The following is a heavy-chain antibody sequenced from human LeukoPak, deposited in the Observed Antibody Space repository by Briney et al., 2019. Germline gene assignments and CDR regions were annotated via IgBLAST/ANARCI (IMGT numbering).Heavy chain of an antibody. V-gene: IGHV3-74*01. CDR1: XFSFSRDG. D-gene: IGHD1-26*01. CDR3: GRALGSPLDY. J-gene: IGHJ4*02. Sequence: GGSLRLSCAASXFSFSRDGMHWVRQVPGEGLDWGSRINSDGSSTAYADSVKGRFTISRDNAKNTLYVQMNSRRVEDTAVYYCGRALGSPLDYWGQGTLVTVSS. CDR2: INSDGSST.